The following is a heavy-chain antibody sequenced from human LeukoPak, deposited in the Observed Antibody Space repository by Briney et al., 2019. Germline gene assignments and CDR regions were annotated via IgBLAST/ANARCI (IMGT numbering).Heavy chain of an antibody. CDR3: GREVWTSGGARYYSDY. D-gene: IGHD3-16*01. J-gene: IGHJ4*02. V-gene: IGHV3-33*01. CDR2: IWFDGSNK. CDR1: GFIFSTYG. Sequence: GRSLRLSCAASGFIFSTYGMHWVRQAPGKGLEWVALIWFDGSNKYYADSVKGRFTISRDNSKNTVFLQMSSLRAEDTAVYYCGREVWTSGGARYYSDYWGQGTLVTVSS.